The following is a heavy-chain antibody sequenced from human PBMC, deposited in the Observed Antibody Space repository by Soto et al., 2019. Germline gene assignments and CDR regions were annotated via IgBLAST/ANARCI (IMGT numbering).Heavy chain of an antibody. CDR1: GYTFTSYD. V-gene: IGHV1-8*01. CDR2: MNPNSGNT. CDR3: AREREESPRLRSYYYYYYGMDV. Sequence: ASVKVSCKASGYTFTSYDINWVRQATGQGLEWMGWMNPNSGNTGYAQKFQGRVTMTRNTSISTAYMELSSLRSEDTAVYYCAREREESPRLRSYYYYYYGMDVWGQGTTVTVSS. D-gene: IGHD3-3*01. J-gene: IGHJ6*02.